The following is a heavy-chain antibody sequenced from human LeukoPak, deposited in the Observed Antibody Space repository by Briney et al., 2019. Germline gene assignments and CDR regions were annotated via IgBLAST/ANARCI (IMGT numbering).Heavy chain of an antibody. CDR3: ARVRREGIVATVDAFDI. Sequence: GGSLRLSCAASGFPFSTYSMNWVRQAPGKGLEWVSSISRISNYIYADSVKGRFTISRDNAKNSLHLQMNSLRAEDTAVYYCARVRREGIVATVDAFDIWGQGTMVTVSS. V-gene: IGHV3-21*01. CDR1: GFPFSTYS. J-gene: IGHJ3*02. CDR2: ISRISNYI. D-gene: IGHD5-12*01.